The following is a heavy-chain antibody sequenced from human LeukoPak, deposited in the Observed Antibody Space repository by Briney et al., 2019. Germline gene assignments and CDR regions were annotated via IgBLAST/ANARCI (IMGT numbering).Heavy chain of an antibody. CDR1: GYTFTGYY. CDR3: AREELTSGSYSEALDY. Sequence: ASVKVSCKASGYTFTGYYMHWVRQAPGQGLEWMGWINSNSGGTNYAQKFQGRVTMTRDTSISTACMELSRLRSDDTAVYYCAREELTSGSYSEALDYWGQGTLVTVSS. D-gene: IGHD1-26*01. V-gene: IGHV1-2*02. CDR2: INSNSGGT. J-gene: IGHJ4*02.